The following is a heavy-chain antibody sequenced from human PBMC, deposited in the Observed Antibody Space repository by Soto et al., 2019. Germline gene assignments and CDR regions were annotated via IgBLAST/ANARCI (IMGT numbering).Heavy chain of an antibody. Sequence: EVKLLESGGGLVQPGGSLRLSCAASGFTFDNYGINWVRQAPGKGLEWVSGISGGGGSTYYADSVKGRFTISRDPSKNTVFLEMNSLTAEDTAVYYCAKGLRVVVTVISPDDAFNAWGQGTLVAVSS. J-gene: IGHJ3*01. CDR2: ISGGGGST. CDR1: GFTFDNYG. D-gene: IGHD2-21*02. V-gene: IGHV3-23*01. CDR3: AKGLRVVVTVISPDDAFNA.